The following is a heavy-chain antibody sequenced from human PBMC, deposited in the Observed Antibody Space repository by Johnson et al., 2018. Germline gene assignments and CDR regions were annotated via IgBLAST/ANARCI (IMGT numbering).Heavy chain of an antibody. V-gene: IGHV1-18*01. CDR2: ISAYNGNT. CDR1: GYTFARFG. J-gene: IGHJ6*02. Sequence: VQLVETGAEVKKPGASVKVSCKASGYTFARFGISWVRQAPGQGLEWMGWISAYNGNTKYAQKLQDRVTMTTDTSTSTAYMELRSLRSDDTAVYYCARESERFGIGMRYYQYYNMDVWGQGTTVTVSS. D-gene: IGHD3-3*02. CDR3: ARESERFGIGMRYYQYYNMDV.